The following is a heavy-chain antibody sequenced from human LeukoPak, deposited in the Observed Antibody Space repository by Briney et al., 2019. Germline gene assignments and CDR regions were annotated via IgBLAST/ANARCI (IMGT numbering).Heavy chain of an antibody. V-gene: IGHV4-30-4*08. D-gene: IGHD3-22*01. CDR1: GDAITSDKYY. J-gene: IGHJ4*02. CDR3: ASRYYYDSSGYYIWNY. CDR2: IYYSGST. Sequence: SETLSLTCTVSGDAITSDKYYWGWIRQPPGKGLEWIGYIYYSGSTYYNPSLKSRVTISVDTSKNQFSLKLSSVTAADTAVYYCASRYYYDSSGYYIWNYWGQGTLVTVSS.